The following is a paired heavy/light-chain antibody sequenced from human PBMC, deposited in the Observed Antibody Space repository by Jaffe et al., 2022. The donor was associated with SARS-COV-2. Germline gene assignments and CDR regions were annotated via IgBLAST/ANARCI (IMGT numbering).Light chain of an antibody. CDR1: QSISNY. V-gene: IGKV1-39*01. Sequence: IQMTQSPISLSASVGDRVTITCRASQSISNYLNWYQQKPGKAPKLLIYAASSLESGVPSRFSGSGSGTDFTLTISSLQPEDFATYYCQQSYSPRTFGQGTKVEIK. CDR2: AAS. CDR3: QQSYSPRT. J-gene: IGKJ1*01.
Heavy chain of an antibody. Sequence: QVQLVESGGGVVQPGRSLRLSCEASGRTFSSYAMHWVRQAPGKGLEWVAVIGYDGNNKDYADSVKGRFTISRDNSKNTVILQMSSLRPEDTAVYFCARAADLNDYGDYGRGTNDAFDIWGQGTMVTVSS. CDR2: IGYDGNNK. CDR3: ARAADLNDYGDYGRGTNDAFDI. CDR1: GRTFSSYA. D-gene: IGHD4-17*01. V-gene: IGHV3-30-3*01. J-gene: IGHJ3*02.